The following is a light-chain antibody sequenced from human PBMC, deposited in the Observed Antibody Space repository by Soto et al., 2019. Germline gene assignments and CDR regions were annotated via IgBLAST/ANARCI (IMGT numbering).Light chain of an antibody. CDR2: EAS. V-gene: IGKV3-11*01. J-gene: IGKJ1*01. Sequence: ELLFAPSPTTPSSSPGERATPSCRASQTVGVRLAWYQHKPGQAPRLIIYEASNRAAGIPARFSGSGSGTDFTLTITSLEPEDFAFYYCHQRQRWPRTFGQGTKVDIK. CDR3: HQRQRWPRT. CDR1: QTVGVR.